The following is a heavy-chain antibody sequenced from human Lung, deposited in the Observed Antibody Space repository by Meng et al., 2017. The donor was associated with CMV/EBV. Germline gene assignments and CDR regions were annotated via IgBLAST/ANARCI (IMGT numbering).Heavy chain of an antibody. CDR2: ISHSGTT. D-gene: IGHD2/OR15-2a*01. J-gene: IGHJ6*02. V-gene: IGHV4-34*01. Sequence: SXTLSPTCAVYGESLSGYYWTWIRQPPGKGLEWIGEISHSGTTNYNPSLKSRVFISVDTSKNQLSLNLTPVTAADTAVYYCARARLSSRSMDFWGQGTPVTVSS. CDR1: GESLSGYY. CDR3: ARARLSSRSMDF.